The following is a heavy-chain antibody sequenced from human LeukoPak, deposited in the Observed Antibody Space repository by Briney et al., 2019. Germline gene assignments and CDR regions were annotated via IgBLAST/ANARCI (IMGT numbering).Heavy chain of an antibody. D-gene: IGHD3-10*01. V-gene: IGHV1-69*13. CDR1: GGTFSSYA. CDR3: ARGSWFGELSLDALDY. J-gene: IGHJ4*02. Sequence: ASVTVSCKASGGTFSSYAMSWVRQAPGQGLEWMGGIIPIFGTANYPQKFQRSVTIPADESTSTAYLQLSSLRSEDTAVSYCARGSWFGELSLDALDYWGQGTLVTVSS. CDR2: IIPIFGTA.